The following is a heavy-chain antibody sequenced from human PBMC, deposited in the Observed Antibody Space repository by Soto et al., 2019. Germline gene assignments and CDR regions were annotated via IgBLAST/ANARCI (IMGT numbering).Heavy chain of an antibody. Sequence: PGGSLRLSCAASGFTFSSYSMNWVRQAPGKGLEWVGFIRSKAYGGTTEYAASVKGRFTISRDDSKSIAYLQMNSLKTEDTAVYYCIKTRAATMYAFDIRGQGTMVTVSS. J-gene: IGHJ3*02. D-gene: IGHD5-12*01. CDR1: GFTFSSYS. CDR2: IRSKAYGGTT. V-gene: IGHV3-49*04. CDR3: IKTRAATMYAFDI.